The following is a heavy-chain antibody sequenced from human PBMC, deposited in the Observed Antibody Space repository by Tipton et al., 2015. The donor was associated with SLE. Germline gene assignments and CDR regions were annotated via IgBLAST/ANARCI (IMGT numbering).Heavy chain of an antibody. CDR3: ARHNTLNGFYDY. CDR1: GFTFSNYE. CDR2: ISSAGNAI. Sequence: GSLRLSCATSGFTFSNYEMNWVRQAPGKGLEWVSYISSAGNAIYYADSVRGRFTISRDNARNSVFLQMNSLRVEDTAVYYCARHNTLNGFYDYWGQGSLVTVSS. J-gene: IGHJ4*02. D-gene: IGHD3-9*01. V-gene: IGHV3-48*03.